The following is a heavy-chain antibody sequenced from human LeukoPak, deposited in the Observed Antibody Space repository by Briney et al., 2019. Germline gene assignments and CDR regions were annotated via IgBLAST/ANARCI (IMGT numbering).Heavy chain of an antibody. D-gene: IGHD6-13*01. CDR2: IKHSGST. J-gene: IGHJ6*03. CDR1: GESFSGYY. Sequence: PSETLSLTCGVYGESFSGYYWTWIRQPPGKGLEWIGEIKHSGSTHYNPSLKSRVLISVDTSKNQFSLQLNSVTPEDTAVYYCARDDLQLVRRLGGGTEYYYYYYMDVWGKGTTVTVSS. CDR3: ARDDLQLVRRLGGGTEYYYYYYMDV. V-gene: IGHV4-34*01.